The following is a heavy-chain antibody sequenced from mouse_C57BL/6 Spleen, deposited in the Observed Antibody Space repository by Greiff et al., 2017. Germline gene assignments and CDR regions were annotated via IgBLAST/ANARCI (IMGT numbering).Heavy chain of an antibody. D-gene: IGHD1-1*01. Sequence: QVQLKQSGAELVRPGTSVKLSCKASGYTFTSYWMHWVKQRPGQGLEWIGVIDPSDSYTNYNQKFKGKATLTVDTSSSTAYMQLSSLTSEDSAVYYCARPYYYGSSYGYFDVWGTGTTVTVSS. CDR2: IDPSDSYT. V-gene: IGHV1-59*01. CDR3: ARPYYYGSSYGYFDV. J-gene: IGHJ1*03. CDR1: GYTFTSYW.